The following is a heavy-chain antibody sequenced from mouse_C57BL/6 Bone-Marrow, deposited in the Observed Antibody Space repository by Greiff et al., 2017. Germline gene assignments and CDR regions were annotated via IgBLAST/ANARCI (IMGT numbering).Heavy chain of an antibody. CDR2: IKYDGSST. V-gene: IGHV5-16*01. J-gene: IGHJ1*03. CDR1: GFTFSDYY. D-gene: IGHD1-1*01. Sequence: EVQRVESEGGLVQPGSSMKLSCTASGFTFSDYYMAWVRQVPEKGLEWVANIKYDGSSTYYLDSLKSRFIISRDNAKNILYLQMSSLKSEDTATYYCARDVYYYGSSPLYFDVWGTGTTVTVSS. CDR3: ARDVYYYGSSPLYFDV.